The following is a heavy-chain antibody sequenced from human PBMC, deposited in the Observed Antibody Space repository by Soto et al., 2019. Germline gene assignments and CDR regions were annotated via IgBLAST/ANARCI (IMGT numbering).Heavy chain of an antibody. CDR3: ARSSTSANYFDY. V-gene: IGHV4-31*03. CDR1: GDSISSDVYS. CDR2: IYYSGST. D-gene: IGHD2-2*01. Sequence: SETLSLTCTVSGDSISSDVYSWNWIRQCPGKGLEWIGYIYYSGSTYYSPPLKSRVTISVDTSKNQFSLKLSSVTAADTAVYYCARSSTSANYFDYWGQGTLVTVSS. J-gene: IGHJ4*02.